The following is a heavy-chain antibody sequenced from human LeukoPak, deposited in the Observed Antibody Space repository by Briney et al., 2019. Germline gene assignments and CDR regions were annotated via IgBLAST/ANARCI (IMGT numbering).Heavy chain of an antibody. J-gene: IGHJ2*01. D-gene: IGHD6-6*01. CDR1: GGSISSYY. V-gene: IGHV4-59*01. CDR3: ARDRRPAVWYFDL. Sequence: PSETLSLTCTVSGGSISSYYWSWIRQPPGKGLEWIGYIYYSGSTNYNPSLKSRVTISVDTSKNQFSLKLSSVTAADTAVYYCARDRRPAVWYFDLWGRGTLVTVSS. CDR2: IYYSGST.